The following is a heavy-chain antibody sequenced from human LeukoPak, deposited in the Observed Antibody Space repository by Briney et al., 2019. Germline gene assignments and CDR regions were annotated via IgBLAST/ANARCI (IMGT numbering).Heavy chain of an antibody. CDR3: ARGDIYNWNYEDY. V-gene: IGHV1-8*01. CDR2: MNPNSGNT. CDR1: GYTFTSYH. J-gene: IGHJ4*02. D-gene: IGHD1-7*01. Sequence: ASVKVSCKASGYTFTSYHINGVRQATGRGLEWMGWMNPNSGNTGYAQKFQGRVTMTRNTSISTAYMELSSLRSEDTAVYYCARGDIYNWNYEDYWGQGTLVTVSS.